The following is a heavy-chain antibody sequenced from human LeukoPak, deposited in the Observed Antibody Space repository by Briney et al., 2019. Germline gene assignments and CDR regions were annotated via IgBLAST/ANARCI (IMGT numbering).Heavy chain of an antibody. CDR1: GFTFTSSA. Sequence: SVKVSCKASGFTFTSSAVQRVRQARGQRLEWIGWIVVGSGNTNYAQKFQERVTTTRDMSTSTAYMELSSLRSEDTAVYYCAAAFGRWSAGTFDYWGQGTLVTVSS. J-gene: IGHJ4*02. D-gene: IGHD3-10*01. V-gene: IGHV1-58*01. CDR2: IVVGSGNT. CDR3: AAAFGRWSAGTFDY.